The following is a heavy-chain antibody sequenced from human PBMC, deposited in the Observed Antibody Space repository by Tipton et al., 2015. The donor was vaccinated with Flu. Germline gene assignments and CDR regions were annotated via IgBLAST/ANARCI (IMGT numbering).Heavy chain of an antibody. CDR1: SGSIRSTNYF. Sequence: TLSLTCTVSSGSIRSTNYFCAWIRQPPGKRLELIGSIYPSGATYYNPSLKSRVTLSVDTSKSQFSLMLSSVTAADTTIYYCARLSYYDVDLKNFYFDHWGQGVLVTVSS. D-gene: IGHD3-10*02. CDR3: ARLSYYDVDLKNFYFDH. V-gene: IGHV4-39*01. J-gene: IGHJ4*02. CDR2: IYPSGAT.